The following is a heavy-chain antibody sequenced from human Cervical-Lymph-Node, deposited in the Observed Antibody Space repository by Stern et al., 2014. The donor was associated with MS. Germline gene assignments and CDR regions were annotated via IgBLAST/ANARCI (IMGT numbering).Heavy chain of an antibody. V-gene: IGHV3-21*01. CDR3: ARDNFEYSTESFDY. D-gene: IGHD6-6*01. J-gene: IGHJ4*02. CDR1: GFTFSSYS. Sequence: EVHLVESGGGLVKPGGSLRLSCAASGFTFSSYSMNWVRPAPGKGLAWVSSSSSSSSCIYNADSVKGRFTITRDNAKNSLYLQMNSLRAEDTAVYYCARDNFEYSTESFDYWGQGTLVTVSS. CDR2: SSSSSSCI.